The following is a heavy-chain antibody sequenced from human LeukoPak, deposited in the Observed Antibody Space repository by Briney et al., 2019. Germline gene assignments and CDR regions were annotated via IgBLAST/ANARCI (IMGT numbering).Heavy chain of an antibody. CDR3: ARSDGIATAGPFDY. CDR2: IYGGGST. CDR1: GFTDSSNY. J-gene: IGHJ4*02. D-gene: IGHD6-13*01. V-gene: IGHV3-53*01. Sequence: GGSLRLSCGVSGFTDSSNYMSWVRQAPGKGLEWVSVIYGGGSTYYADPVKGRFTISRDNSKNTLYLQMNTLRAEDTAVYYCARSDGIATAGPFDYWGQGTLVTVS.